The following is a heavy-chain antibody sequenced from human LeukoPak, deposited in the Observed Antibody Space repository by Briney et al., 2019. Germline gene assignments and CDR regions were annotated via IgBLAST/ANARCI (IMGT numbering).Heavy chain of an antibody. CDR2: INPNSGGT. CDR3: ARVPGYYGSGSYFQT. CDR1: GYTFTGYY. V-gene: IGHV1-2*02. Sequence: ASVKVSCKASGYTFTGYYMHWVRQAPGQGLEWMGWINPNSGGTNYAQKFQGRVTMTRDTSISTAYMELSRLRSDDTAVYYCARVPGYYGSGSYFQTWGQGTLVTVSS. D-gene: IGHD3-10*01. J-gene: IGHJ5*02.